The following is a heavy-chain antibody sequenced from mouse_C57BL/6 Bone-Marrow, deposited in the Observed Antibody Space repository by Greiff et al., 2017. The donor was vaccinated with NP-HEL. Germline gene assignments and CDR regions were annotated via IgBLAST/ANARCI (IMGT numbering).Heavy chain of an antibody. CDR3: ARDLSMDY. Sequence: VQLKQSGPSLVKPSQTLSLTCSVTGDSITSGYWNWIRKFPGNKLEYMGYISYRSNTYYNPSLNSRISITRDTSKNQYYLHLNSVTTEDTATDYCARDLSMDYWGQGTSVTVSS. CDR2: ISYRSNT. J-gene: IGHJ4*01. CDR1: GDSITSGY. V-gene: IGHV3-8*02. D-gene: IGHD6-1*01.